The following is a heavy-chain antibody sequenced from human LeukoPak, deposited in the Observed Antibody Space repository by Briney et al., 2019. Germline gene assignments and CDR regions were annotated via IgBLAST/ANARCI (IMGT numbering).Heavy chain of an antibody. CDR1: LLTFSSYV. CDR2: ISDTGGGT. J-gene: IGHJ3*02. CDR3: ATDDYYENTPLGLDSFDI. D-gene: IGHD3-22*01. V-gene: IGHV3-23*01. Sequence: GGSLSLSCAASLLTFSSYVMSWVRQAPGKGREGVSAISDTGGGTYYAASVKGRFTLSRHKSQNTLYLQMNSLRAEDTAVYYCATDDYYENTPLGLDSFDIWGQGTMVTVSS.